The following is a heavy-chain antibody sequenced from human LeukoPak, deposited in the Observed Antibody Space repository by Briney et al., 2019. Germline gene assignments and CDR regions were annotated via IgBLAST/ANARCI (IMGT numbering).Heavy chain of an antibody. CDR1: GFTFSSYW. D-gene: IGHD6-19*01. J-gene: IGHJ4*02. V-gene: IGHV3-7*01. CDR3: ARGFVLYSSGWAPGY. Sequence: GGSLRLFCAASGFTFSSYWMSWVRQAPGKGLEWVANIKQDGSEKYYVDSVKGRFTISRDNAKNSLYLQMNSLRAEDAAVYYCARGFVLYSSGWAPGYWGQGTLVTVSS. CDR2: IKQDGSEK.